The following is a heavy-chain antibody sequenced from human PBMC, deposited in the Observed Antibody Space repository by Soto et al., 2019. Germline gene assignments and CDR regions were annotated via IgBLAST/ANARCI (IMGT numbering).Heavy chain of an antibody. V-gene: IGHV3-30*18. CDR1: GFTFNTYA. CDR2: ISYDGSNK. D-gene: IGHD3-22*01. CDR3: AKLWITTFFDY. Sequence: VGSLRLSCTGSGFTFNTYALHWVRQAPGKGLEWVAVISYDGSNKYYADSVKGRFTISRDNSKNTLYLQMNSLRAEDTAVYYCAKLWITTFFDYWGQGTLVTVSS. J-gene: IGHJ4*02.